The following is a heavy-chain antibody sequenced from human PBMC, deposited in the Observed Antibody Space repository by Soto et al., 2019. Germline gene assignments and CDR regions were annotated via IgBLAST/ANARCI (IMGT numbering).Heavy chain of an antibody. Sequence: QVQLVESGGGVVQPGRSLRLSCAASGFTFSSYGMHWVRQAPGKGLEWVAVISYDGSNKYYADSVKGRFTISRDNSKNTLYLQLNSLRAEDTAVYYCAKGGGWFGEPWGWFDPWGQGTLVTVPS. CDR3: AKGGGWFGEPWGWFDP. V-gene: IGHV3-30*18. CDR2: ISYDGSNK. J-gene: IGHJ5*02. CDR1: GFTFSSYG. D-gene: IGHD3-10*01.